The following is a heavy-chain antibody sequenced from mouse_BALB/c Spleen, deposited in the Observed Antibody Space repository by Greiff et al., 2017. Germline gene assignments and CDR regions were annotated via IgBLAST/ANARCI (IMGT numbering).Heavy chain of an antibody. J-gene: IGHJ4*01. Sequence: EVMLVESGGGLVKPGGSLKLSCAASGFTFSDYYMYWVRQTPEKRLEWVATISDGGSYTYYPDSVKGRFTISRDNARNILYLQMSSLRSEDTAMYYGARGDYYGSSYPPYAMDYWGQGTSVTVSA. CDR1: GFTFSDYY. V-gene: IGHV5-4*02. CDR2: ISDGGSYT. D-gene: IGHD1-1*01. CDR3: ARGDYYGSSYPPYAMDY.